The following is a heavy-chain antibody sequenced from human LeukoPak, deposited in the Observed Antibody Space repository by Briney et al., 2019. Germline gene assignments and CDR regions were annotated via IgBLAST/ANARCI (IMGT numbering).Heavy chain of an antibody. CDR3: AKDQGNY. D-gene: IGHD3-10*01. J-gene: IGHJ4*02. Sequence: PGGALRLSCAASGFTFSSYVMSCVRQAPGKGLEWGSAISGGGGSTYYSDSVKGRCTISRDNFKNTLYLKMNRLRAEETAVYYCAKDQGNYWGQGTVVTVSS. CDR1: GFTFSSYV. V-gene: IGHV3-23*01. CDR2: ISGGGGST.